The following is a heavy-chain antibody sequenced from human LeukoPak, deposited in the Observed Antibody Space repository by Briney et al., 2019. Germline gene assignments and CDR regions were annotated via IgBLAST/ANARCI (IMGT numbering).Heavy chain of an antibody. Sequence: PGGSLRLSCAASGFTFSDYNMRWIRQAPGKGLEWVSSISRSGSTKYYADSVKGRFTISRDNSRNSLFLQMNSLTTEDTAFYYCAKDYSSSGPFDYWGQGTLVTVSS. V-gene: IGHV3-11*01. J-gene: IGHJ4*02. CDR1: GFTFSDYN. CDR3: AKDYSSSGPFDY. D-gene: IGHD6-13*01. CDR2: ISRSGSTK.